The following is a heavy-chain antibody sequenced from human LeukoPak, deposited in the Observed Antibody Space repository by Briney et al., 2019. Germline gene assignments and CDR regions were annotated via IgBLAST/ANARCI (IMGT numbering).Heavy chain of an antibody. Sequence: GGSLRLSCAASGFTFSSYGMHWVRQAPGKGLEWVAFIRYDGSNKYYADSVKGRFTISRDNSKNTLYLQMNSLRAEDTAVYYCARDLAVAGKAFDYWGQGTLVTVSS. V-gene: IGHV3-30*02. CDR1: GFTFSSYG. D-gene: IGHD6-19*01. CDR3: ARDLAVAGKAFDY. J-gene: IGHJ4*02. CDR2: IRYDGSNK.